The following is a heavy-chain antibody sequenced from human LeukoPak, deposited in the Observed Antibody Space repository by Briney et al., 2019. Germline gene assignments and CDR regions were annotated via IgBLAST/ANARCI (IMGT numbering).Heavy chain of an antibody. CDR3: ARAGPIAVAGTGLNY. V-gene: IGHV1-8*01. D-gene: IGHD6-19*01. CDR2: MNPNSGNT. J-gene: IGHJ4*02. Sequence: ASVKVSCKASGYTFTSYAMSWVRQAPGQGLEWMGWMNPNSGNTGYAQKFQGRVTITRNTSISTAYMELSSLRCEDTAVYYRARAGPIAVAGTGLNYWGQGTLVTVSS. CDR1: GYTFTSYA.